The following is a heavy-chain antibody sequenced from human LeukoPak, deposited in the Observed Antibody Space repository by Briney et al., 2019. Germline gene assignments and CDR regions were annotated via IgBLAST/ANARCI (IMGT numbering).Heavy chain of an antibody. CDR1: GFTFGDYA. V-gene: IGHV3-49*04. D-gene: IGHD6-6*01. J-gene: IGHJ3*02. Sequence: GRSLRLSCTASGFTFGDYAMSWARQAPGKGLEWVGLIRSKAYGGTTEYAASVKGRFTISRDDSKSIAYLQMNSLKTEDTAVYYCTRSRRYSSSSGTFAFDIWGQGTMVTVSS. CDR3: TRSRRYSSSSGTFAFDI. CDR2: IRSKAYGGTT.